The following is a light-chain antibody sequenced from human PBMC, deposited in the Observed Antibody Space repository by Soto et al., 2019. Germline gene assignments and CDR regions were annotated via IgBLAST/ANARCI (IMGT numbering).Light chain of an antibody. Sequence: QSALTQPASVSGSPGQSITISCTGTNSDVGGYDRVSWYQHHPGKAPKLLIFEVYNRPSGISDRFSGSKSGDTASLTISGLQAEDEADYYCCSYAGRSNVFGGGTKLTVL. CDR2: EVY. CDR3: CSYAGRSNV. V-gene: IGLV2-14*01. CDR1: NSDVGGYDR. J-gene: IGLJ3*02.